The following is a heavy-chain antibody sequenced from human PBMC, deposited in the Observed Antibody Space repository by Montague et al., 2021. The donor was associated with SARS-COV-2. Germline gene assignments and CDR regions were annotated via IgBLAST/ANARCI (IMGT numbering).Heavy chain of an antibody. Sequence: SLSLSCAASGFTFSDHSMTWVRQAPGKGLQWVSHISTSGEIKYYADSVXGRFSISRDNAEKAVSLQMNSLRDDDTAIYYCARDALAASGSFDYWGPGILVTVSS. CDR2: ISTSGEIK. CDR1: GFTFSDHS. J-gene: IGHJ4*02. D-gene: IGHD6-13*01. V-gene: IGHV3-48*02. CDR3: ARDALAASGSFDY.